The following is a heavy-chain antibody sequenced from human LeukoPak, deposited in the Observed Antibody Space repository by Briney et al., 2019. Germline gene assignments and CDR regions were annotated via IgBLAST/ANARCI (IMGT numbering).Heavy chain of an antibody. J-gene: IGHJ5*02. D-gene: IGHD3-10*01. Sequence: SGPTLVRPTQTLTLTCTFSGFSRSTSGVGVGWIRQPPGKALEWLAVIYWDDDMRFSPSLKSRLTITKDTSKNQLVLTMTNMDPVDTATYYCAHMYYYGSGSHYNWFDPWGQGTLVTVSS. V-gene: IGHV2-5*02. CDR2: IYWDDDM. CDR3: AHMYYYGSGSHYNWFDP. CDR1: GFSRSTSGVG.